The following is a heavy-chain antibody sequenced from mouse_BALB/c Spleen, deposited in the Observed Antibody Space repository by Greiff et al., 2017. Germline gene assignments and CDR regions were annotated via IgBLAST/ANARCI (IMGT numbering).Heavy chain of an antibody. Sequence: QVQLQQSGPELVKPGASVKISCKASGYAFSSSWMNWVKQRPGQGLEWIGRIYPGDGDTNYNGKFKGKATLTADKSSSTAYMQLSSLTSVDSAVYFCARRGEPYFDYWGQGTTLTVSS. CDR2: IYPGDGDT. V-gene: IGHV1-82*01. J-gene: IGHJ2*01. CDR3: ARRGEPYFDY. CDR1: GYAFSSSW.